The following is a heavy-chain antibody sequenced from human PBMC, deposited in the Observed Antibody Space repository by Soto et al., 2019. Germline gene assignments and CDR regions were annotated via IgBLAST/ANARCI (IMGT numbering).Heavy chain of an antibody. V-gene: IGHV3-30*18. Sequence: QVQLVESGGGVVQPGRSLRLSCAASGFTFSNYGMHWVRQAPGKGLEWVAVIAYDGSNEFYADSVKGRFTISRDNSKNTLYLQMNSLRAEDTAVYYCANAQQWLFSDYWGQGTLVTVSS. D-gene: IGHD6-19*01. CDR1: GFTFSNYG. CDR2: IAYDGSNE. J-gene: IGHJ4*02. CDR3: ANAQQWLFSDY.